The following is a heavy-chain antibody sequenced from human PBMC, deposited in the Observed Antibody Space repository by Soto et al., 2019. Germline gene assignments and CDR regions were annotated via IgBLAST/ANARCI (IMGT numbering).Heavy chain of an antibody. CDR1: GFTFSDYY. Sequence: PGGSLRLSCAASGFTFSDYYMSWIRQAPGKGLEWVSYISSSGSTIYYADSVKGRFTISRDNAKSSLYLQMNSLRAEDTAVYYCAREDYGDSSLGWGMDVWGQGTTVTVSS. D-gene: IGHD4-17*01. V-gene: IGHV3-11*01. CDR3: AREDYGDSSLGWGMDV. J-gene: IGHJ6*02. CDR2: ISSSGSTI.